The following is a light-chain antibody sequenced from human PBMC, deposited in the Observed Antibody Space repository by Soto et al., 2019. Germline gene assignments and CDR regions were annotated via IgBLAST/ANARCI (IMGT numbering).Light chain of an antibody. J-gene: IGLJ3*02. Sequence: QSALTQPASVSGSPGQSITISCTGTSSDVGGYNYVSWYQQHPGKAPKLMIYEVSNRPSGVSIRFSGSKSGNTASLTISGLQAEDEADYYCISYTTSSTWVFGGGTKVTVL. CDR2: EVS. CDR3: ISYTTSSTWV. CDR1: SSDVGGYNY. V-gene: IGLV2-14*01.